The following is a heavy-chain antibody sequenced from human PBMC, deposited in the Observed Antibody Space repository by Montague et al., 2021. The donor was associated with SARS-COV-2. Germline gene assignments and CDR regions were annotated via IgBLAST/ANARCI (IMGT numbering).Heavy chain of an antibody. Sequence: TLSLTCTVSGDSVSSEIYYWSWIRQPAGKGLEWIGRIYTSGSTNYNPSLRSRVTISVDTSKNQFSLRLISVTAADTAVYYCARVGGNHYRYFDYWGQGTLVTVSS. CDR2: IYTSGST. V-gene: IGHV4-61*02. CDR1: GDSVSSEIYY. J-gene: IGHJ4*02. D-gene: IGHD1-26*01. CDR3: ARVGGNHYRYFDY.